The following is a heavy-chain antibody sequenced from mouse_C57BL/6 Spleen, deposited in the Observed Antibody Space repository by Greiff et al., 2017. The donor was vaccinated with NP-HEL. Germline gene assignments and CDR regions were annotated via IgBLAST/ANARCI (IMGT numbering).Heavy chain of an antibody. Sequence: QVQLQQSGAELARPGASVKMSCKASGYTFTSYTMHWVKQRPGQGLEWIGYINPSSGYTKYNQKFKDKATLTADKSSSTAYMQLSSLTSEDSAVYYCAREETNDYPWFAYWGQGTLVTVSA. CDR1: GYTFTSYT. CDR2: INPSSGYT. J-gene: IGHJ3*01. V-gene: IGHV1-4*01. D-gene: IGHD2-4*01. CDR3: AREETNDYPWFAY.